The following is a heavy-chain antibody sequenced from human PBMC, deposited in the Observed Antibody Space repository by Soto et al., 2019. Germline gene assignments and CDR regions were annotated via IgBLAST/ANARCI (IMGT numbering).Heavy chain of an antibody. CDR2: IKSKTDGGTT. CDR3: TPLSDRDFYFDY. Sequence: GGSLRLSCAASGFTLSIAWMSRVRQAPGKGLEWVGRIKSKTDGGTTDYAAPVTGRFPISRDDSKNTQYLQMNSLTTEDPAVYYCTPLSDRDFYFDYWDQGTLGTVSS. CDR1: GFTLSIAW. V-gene: IGHV3-15*01. D-gene: IGHD2-21*02. J-gene: IGHJ4*02.